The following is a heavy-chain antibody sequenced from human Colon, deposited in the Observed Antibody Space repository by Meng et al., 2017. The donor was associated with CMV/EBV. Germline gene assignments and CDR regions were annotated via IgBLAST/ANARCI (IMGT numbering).Heavy chain of an antibody. V-gene: IGHV3-7*01. CDR1: GFTFSNYW. D-gene: IGHD4-17*01. CDR3: AQPGGYGDYGMDV. CDR2: IKEDGSEK. J-gene: IGHJ6*02. Sequence: GESLKISCAASGFTFSNYWMTWLRQAPGRGLELVAHIKEDGSEKYFVGSVKGRFTISRDNAKNSLYLQMNSLRAEDTAVYYCAQPGGYGDYGMDVWGQGTTVTVSS.